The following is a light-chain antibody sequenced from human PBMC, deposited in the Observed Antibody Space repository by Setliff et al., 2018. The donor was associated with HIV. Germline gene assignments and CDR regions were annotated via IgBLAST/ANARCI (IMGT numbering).Light chain of an antibody. Sequence: QSALTQPRSVSGSPGQSVTISCTGTSSDVGGYNYVSWYQQHPGKAPKFMIYDVSKRPSGVPDHFSGSKSGNTASLTISGLQAEDEADYYCCSYAGIYTYVFGSGTKVTVL. J-gene: IGLJ1*01. CDR2: DVS. V-gene: IGLV2-11*01. CDR3: CSYAGIYTYV. CDR1: SSDVGGYNY.